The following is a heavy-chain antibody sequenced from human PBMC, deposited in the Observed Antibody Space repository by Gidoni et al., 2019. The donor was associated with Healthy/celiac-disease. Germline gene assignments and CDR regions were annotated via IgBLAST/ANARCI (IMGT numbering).Heavy chain of an antibody. D-gene: IGHD3-22*01. CDR3: ARLYGQWLLPYYYYGMDV. CDR1: GGSISSSSYY. J-gene: IGHJ6*02. CDR2: IYYSGST. V-gene: IGHV4-39*01. Sequence: QLQLQESGPGLVTPSETLSLPCTVSGGSISSSSYYWGWFRQPPGKGLEWIGSIYYSGSTYYNPSLKSRVTISVDTSKNQFSLKLSSVTAADTAVYYCARLYGQWLLPYYYYGMDVWGQGTTVTVSS.